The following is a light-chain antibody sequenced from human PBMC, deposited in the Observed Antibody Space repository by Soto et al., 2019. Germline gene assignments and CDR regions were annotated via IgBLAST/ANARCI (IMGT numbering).Light chain of an antibody. CDR3: SSYAGSNKFAV. J-gene: IGLJ2*01. CDR1: SSDVGGYNY. V-gene: IGLV2-8*01. Sequence: QSALTQPPSASGSPGQSVTISCTGTSSDVGGYNYVSWYQQHPGKAPKLMIYEVTKRPSGVPDRFSGSKSGNTASLTVSGLQAEDEADYYCSSYAGSNKFAVFGGGTKVTVL. CDR2: EVT.